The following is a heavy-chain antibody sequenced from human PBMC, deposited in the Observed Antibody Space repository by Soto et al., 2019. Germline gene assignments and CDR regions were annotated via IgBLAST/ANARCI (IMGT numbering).Heavy chain of an antibody. CDR3: AKGPNYGSGPQGLY. J-gene: IGHJ4*02. CDR2: ISGSGGST. CDR1: GFTFSSYA. V-gene: IGHV3-23*01. D-gene: IGHD3-10*01. Sequence: EVQLLESGGGLVQPGGSLRLSCAASGFTFSSYAMSWVRQAPGKGLEWVSAISGSGGSTYYADSEKGRFTISRDNSKNTLYLQMTSLRAEDTAVYYGAKGPNYGSGPQGLYWGQGTLVTVSS.